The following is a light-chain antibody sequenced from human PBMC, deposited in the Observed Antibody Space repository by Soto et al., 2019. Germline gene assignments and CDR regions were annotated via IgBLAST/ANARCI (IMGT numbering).Light chain of an antibody. CDR1: QSVSSN. V-gene: IGKV3-15*01. J-gene: IGKJ1*01. CDR3: QQYNNWSPAT. CDR2: GAS. Sequence: EIVMTQSPATLSVSPGERATLSCRASQSVSSNLAWYQQKPGQAPRLLIYGASTRATGIPVRFSGSGSGTEFTLTISSLQSEDFAVYYCQQYNNWSPATVGQGTKVEIK.